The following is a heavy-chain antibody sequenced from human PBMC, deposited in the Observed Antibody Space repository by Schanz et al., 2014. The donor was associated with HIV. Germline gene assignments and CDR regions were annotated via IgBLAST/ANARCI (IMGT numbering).Heavy chain of an antibody. J-gene: IGHJ3*02. Sequence: QVHLVQSGAEVKKPGASVKVSCKASGYTFSGYYIHWVRQAPGQGLEWMGWMNPNSGVTEDAQKFQGSVTMTRDTSISTAYMEVSRLRSDDTAVYYCARDRGSISWMGRAFDIWGQGTMVTVSS. D-gene: IGHD2-2*01. CDR2: MNPNSGVT. CDR3: ARDRGSISWMGRAFDI. V-gene: IGHV1-2*02. CDR1: GYTFSGYY.